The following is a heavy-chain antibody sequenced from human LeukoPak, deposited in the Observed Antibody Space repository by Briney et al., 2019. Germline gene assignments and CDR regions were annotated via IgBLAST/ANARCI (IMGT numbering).Heavy chain of an antibody. D-gene: IGHD2-2*02. CDR1: GFTFSSYE. CDR2: ISSSGSTK. V-gene: IGHV3-48*03. Sequence: GGSLRLSCAASGFTFSSYEMNWVRQAPGKGLEWVSYISSSGSTKYYADSVKGRFTISRDNAKNSLYLQMNSLRAEDTAVYYCARSPLRRGYCSSTSCNNYYYYGMDVWGKGTTVTVSS. CDR3: ARSPLRRGYCSSTSCNNYYYYGMDV. J-gene: IGHJ6*04.